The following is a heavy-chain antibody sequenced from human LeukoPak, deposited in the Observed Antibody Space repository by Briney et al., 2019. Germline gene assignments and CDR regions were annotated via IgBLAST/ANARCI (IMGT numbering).Heavy chain of an antibody. CDR1: GFTFSSYW. V-gene: IGHV3-7*01. D-gene: IGHD1-26*01. J-gene: IGHJ6*03. Sequence: PGGSLRLSCAASGFTFSSYWMSWVRQAPGKGLEWVANIKQDGSEKYYVDSVKGRFTISRDNAKNSLYLQMNSLRAEDTAVYYCARVTVGATNYYHYYLDVWGKGTTVTVSS. CDR2: IKQDGSEK. CDR3: ARVTVGATNYYHYYLDV.